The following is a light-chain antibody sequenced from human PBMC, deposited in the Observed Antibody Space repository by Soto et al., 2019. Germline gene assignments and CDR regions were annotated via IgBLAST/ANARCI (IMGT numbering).Light chain of an antibody. CDR2: GAS. J-gene: IGKJ1*01. CDR1: QGVSSN. Sequence: EVVIRQSTATLSVSPGDTAALSRRASQGVSSNLAWYQQKSCQAPGLLIYGASIRATGVPARFSGSGSGTEFTLTISRLQSEDFAVYYCQQYYNWRPRFGQGTKVDIK. V-gene: IGKV3-15*01. CDR3: QQYYNWRPR.